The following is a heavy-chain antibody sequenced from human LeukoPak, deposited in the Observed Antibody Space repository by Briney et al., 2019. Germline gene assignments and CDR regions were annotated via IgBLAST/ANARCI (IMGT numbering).Heavy chain of an antibody. CDR3: TRDTRGTIGTTTLDY. J-gene: IGHJ4*02. CDR1: GFTFSSYW. CDR2: INNDGSTT. Sequence: GGSLRLSCVASGFTFSSYWMHWVRQAPGKGLVWVSRINNDGSTTTYADSVKGRFTISRDNAKNTLYLQMNSLRAEDTAVYYSTRDTRGTIGTTTLDYWGQGTLVTVSS. D-gene: IGHD1-1*01. V-gene: IGHV3-74*01.